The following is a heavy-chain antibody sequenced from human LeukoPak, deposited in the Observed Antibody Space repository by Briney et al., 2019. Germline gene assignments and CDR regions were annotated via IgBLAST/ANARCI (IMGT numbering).Heavy chain of an antibody. D-gene: IGHD6-13*01. CDR2: IRYDGSNK. J-gene: IGHJ4*02. V-gene: IGHV3-30*02. CDR1: GFTFSSYG. Sequence: PGGSLRLSCAASGFTFSSYGMHWVRQAPGKGLEWVAFIRYDGSNKYYADSVKGRFTISGDNSKNTLYLQMNSLRAEDTAVYYCAEVAAAKFDYWGQGTLVTVSS. CDR3: AEVAAAKFDY.